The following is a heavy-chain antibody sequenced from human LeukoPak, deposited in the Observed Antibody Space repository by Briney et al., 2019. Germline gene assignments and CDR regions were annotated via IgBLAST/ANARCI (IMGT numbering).Heavy chain of an antibody. Sequence: GGSLRLSCAASGLTFSSYWMSWARQAPGKGLEWVANINQDGSEKYYVDSVKGRFIISRDNAKNSLYLQMNSLRAEDTALYYCVRDRSRFGESDWGQGTLVTVSS. CDR1: GLTFSSYW. V-gene: IGHV3-7*01. CDR3: VRDRSRFGESD. CDR2: INQDGSEK. J-gene: IGHJ4*02. D-gene: IGHD3-10*01.